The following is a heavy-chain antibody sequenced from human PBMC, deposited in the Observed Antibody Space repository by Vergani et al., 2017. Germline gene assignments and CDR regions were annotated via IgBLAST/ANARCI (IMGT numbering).Heavy chain of an antibody. V-gene: IGHV4-39*07. CDR1: GGSISSSSYY. Sequence: QVQLQESGPGLVKPSETLSLTCTVSGGSISSSSYYWGWIRQPPGKGLEWIGSIYYSGSTYYNPSLKSRVTISVDTSKNQFSLKLSSVTDADTAVYYCASLGLELRSYLDYWGQGTLVTVSS. CDR3: ASLGLELRSYLDY. CDR2: IYYSGST. J-gene: IGHJ4*02. D-gene: IGHD1-7*01.